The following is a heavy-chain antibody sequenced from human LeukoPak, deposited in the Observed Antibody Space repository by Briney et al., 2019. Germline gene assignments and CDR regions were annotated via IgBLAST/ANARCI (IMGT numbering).Heavy chain of an antibody. J-gene: IGHJ4*02. Sequence: PGGSLRLSCAASGFSFISYGMHWVRQAPGKGLEWVGVISDDGRRKDYADSVKGRFTISRDNSKDTLYLQMNSLRAEDTAVDYCAKRPSDYSDYVSYFDYWGQGTLVTVSS. CDR2: ISDDGRRK. CDR1: GFSFISYG. CDR3: AKRPSDYSDYVSYFDY. D-gene: IGHD4-11*01. V-gene: IGHV3-30*18.